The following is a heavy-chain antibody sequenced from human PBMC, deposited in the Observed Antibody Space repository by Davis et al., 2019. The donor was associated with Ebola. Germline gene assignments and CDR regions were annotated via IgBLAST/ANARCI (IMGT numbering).Heavy chain of an antibody. CDR2: IRSKANSYAT. CDR3: TTDHREGWFGELLEYYYYYGMDV. D-gene: IGHD3-10*01. V-gene: IGHV3-73*01. Sequence: GGSLRLSCAASGFTFSGSAMHWVRQASGKGLEWVGRIRSKANSYATAYAASVKGRFTISRDDSKNTLYLQMNSLKTEDTAVYYCTTDHREGWFGELLEYYYYYGMDVWGQGTTVTVSS. J-gene: IGHJ6*02. CDR1: GFTFSGSA.